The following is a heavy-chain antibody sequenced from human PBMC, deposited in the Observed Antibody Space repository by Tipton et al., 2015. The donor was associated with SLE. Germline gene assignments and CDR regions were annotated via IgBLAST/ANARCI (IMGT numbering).Heavy chain of an antibody. CDR3: ARDRDLKLVGAVTREKTFDY. CDR2: IYTSGSP. Sequence: TLSLTCTVSGGSISSYYWSWIRQPPGKGLEWIGFIYTSGSPKYKSSLKSRVTISVDTSKNQFSLRLSSVTAADTAVYYCARDRDLKLVGAVTREKTFDYWGQGTLVTVSS. V-gene: IGHV4-4*09. CDR1: GGSISSYY. J-gene: IGHJ4*02. D-gene: IGHD1-26*01.